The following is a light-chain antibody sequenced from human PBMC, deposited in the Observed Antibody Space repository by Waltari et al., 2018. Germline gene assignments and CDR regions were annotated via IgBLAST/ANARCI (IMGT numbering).Light chain of an antibody. CDR2: EVN. CDR1: SSAVGGYKY. V-gene: IGLV2-14*01. J-gene: IGLJ1*01. Sequence: QSALTQPAAVSGSPGQSITISCTGTSSAVGGYKYVTWFQQKPGEVPKLILYEVNTRPSGVSNRFSGSKSGNTASLTISGLQAEDEADYFCSSYTRISTFVFGTGTEVSVL. CDR3: SSYTRISTFV.